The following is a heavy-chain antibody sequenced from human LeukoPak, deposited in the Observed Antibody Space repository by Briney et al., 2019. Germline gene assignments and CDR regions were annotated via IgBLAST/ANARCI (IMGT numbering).Heavy chain of an antibody. CDR1: GFTFSSYA. V-gene: IGHV3-23*01. CDR3: AKDRWAWDITTVTSQWFDP. Sequence: GGSLRLSCAASGFTFSSYAMSWVRQAPGKGLEWVSSISGSGGSTYYADSVNGRFTIPRDNSKNTLYLQMNSLRAEDKAVYYCAKDRWAWDITTVTSQWFDPWGQGTLVNVSS. J-gene: IGHJ5*02. CDR2: ISGSGGST. D-gene: IGHD3-10*01.